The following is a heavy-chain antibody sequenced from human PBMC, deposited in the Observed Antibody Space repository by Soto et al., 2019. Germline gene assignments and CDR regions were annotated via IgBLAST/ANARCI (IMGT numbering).Heavy chain of an antibody. Sequence: QVQLVQSGAEVKNPGASVKVSCKASGYSFTSYDMHWVRQAPGQGLERMGVTPSRGNTIYAQKFQGRVTMPSDTSTSTVYMELSSLRSEDTAVYYCARGGTVVESPYDYWGQGTLVTVSS. CDR1: GYSFTSYD. D-gene: IGHD2-21*01. V-gene: IGHV1-46*01. J-gene: IGHJ4*02. CDR3: ARGGTVVESPYDY. CDR2: TPSRGNT.